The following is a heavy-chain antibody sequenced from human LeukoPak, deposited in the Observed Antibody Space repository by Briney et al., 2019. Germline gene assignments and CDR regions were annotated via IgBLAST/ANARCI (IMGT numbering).Heavy chain of an antibody. CDR1: GFTFSSYE. V-gene: IGHV3-48*03. J-gene: IGHJ6*03. CDR2: ISSSGSTI. CDR3: AASGYDYDYYYYMGV. D-gene: IGHD5-12*01. Sequence: GGSLRLSCAASGFTFSSYEMDWVRQALGKGLEWVSYISSSGSTIYYADSVKGRFTISRDNAKNSLYLQMNSLRAEDTAVYYCAASGYDYDYYYYMGVWGQGTTVTISS.